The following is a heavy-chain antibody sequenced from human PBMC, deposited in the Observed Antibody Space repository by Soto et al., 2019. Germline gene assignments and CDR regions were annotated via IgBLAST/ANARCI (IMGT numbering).Heavy chain of an antibody. J-gene: IGHJ3*02. CDR1: GFTFSSYG. CDR3: ARDLSGDYGALDT. CDR2: IWYDGSNK. Sequence: GGSLRLSCAASGFTFSSYGMHWARQGPGKGLEWVAVIWYDGSNKVYADSVKGRFTISKDNSKNTLYLQMNSLRAEDTAVYYCARDLSGDYGALDTWGQGTMVTVSS. D-gene: IGHD4-17*01. V-gene: IGHV3-33*01.